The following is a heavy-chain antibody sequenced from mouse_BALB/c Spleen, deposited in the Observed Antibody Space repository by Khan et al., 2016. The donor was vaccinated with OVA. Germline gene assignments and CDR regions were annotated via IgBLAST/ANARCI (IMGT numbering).Heavy chain of an antibody. CDR1: GYSFTSYW. Sequence: EVQLQQSGTVLARPGASVKMSCKASGYSFTSYWIHWVKQRPGQGLEWIGAIYPGISDTRYNQKFKGKAKLTAVTSASTAYMELSSLTNEDSAVYYCTRSYDSYYFYYWGQGTTLTVSS. CDR3: TRSYDSYYFYY. D-gene: IGHD2-4*01. CDR2: IYPGISDT. V-gene: IGHV1-5*01. J-gene: IGHJ2*01.